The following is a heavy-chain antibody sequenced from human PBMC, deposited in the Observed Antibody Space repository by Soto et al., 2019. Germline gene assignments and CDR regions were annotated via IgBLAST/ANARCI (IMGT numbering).Heavy chain of an antibody. D-gene: IGHD2-2*01. CDR3: ASSTTSCHGGVCSLDY. V-gene: IGHV3-72*01. CDR1: GFTFDDFC. CDR2: IRTKLNRYSS. J-gene: IGHJ4*02. Sequence: GGSLRLSCAASGFTFDDFCMSWVRQAPGKGPEWVGRIRTKLNRYSSDYAAAVAGRFTISREDSRNSLYLQMNSLRSEDTAVYYCASSTTSCHGGVCSLDYWGQGTMVTVSS.